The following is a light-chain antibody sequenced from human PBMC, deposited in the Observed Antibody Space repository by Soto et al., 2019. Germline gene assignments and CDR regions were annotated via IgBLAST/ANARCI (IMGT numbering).Light chain of an antibody. J-gene: IGKJ5*01. CDR1: QIVSSY. Sequence: EIVLSQSPDTLPLSPGERATLSCRASQIVSSYLAWYQQRPGQAPRLLIFDASTRATGIPARFSGSGSGTDFTLTISSLEPEDFAVYYCQHRSIWPVSFGQGTRLEIK. V-gene: IGKV3-11*01. CDR2: DAS. CDR3: QHRSIWPVS.